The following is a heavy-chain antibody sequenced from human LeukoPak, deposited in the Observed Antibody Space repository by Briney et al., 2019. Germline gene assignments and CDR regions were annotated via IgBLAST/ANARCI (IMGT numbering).Heavy chain of an antibody. CDR1: GFTFSNAW. D-gene: IGHD4-23*01. CDR3: TSGLYGNNSVVRDF. CDR2: IKSKTDGGTT. V-gene: IGHV3-15*01. J-gene: IGHJ4*02. Sequence: GGSLRLSCAASGFTFSNAWMSWVRQAPGKGLEWVGRIKSKTDGGTTDYAAPVKGRFTMSRDDSKNTLYLQMNSLKTEDTAVYYCTSGLYGNNSVVRDFWGQGTLVTVSS.